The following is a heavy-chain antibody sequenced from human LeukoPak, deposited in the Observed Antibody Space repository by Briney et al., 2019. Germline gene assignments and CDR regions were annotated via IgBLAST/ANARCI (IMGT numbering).Heavy chain of an antibody. CDR1: GGSIRSSYYY. V-gene: IGHV4-39*01. D-gene: IGHD2-15*01. Sequence: SETLSLTCTVSGGSIRSSYYYWGWIRQPPGKGLEWIGSIYYSGSTYYNPSLKSRVSISVDTSKNQFSLKLSSVTAADTAVYYCARHGCSGGSCYSPLIDYWGQGTLVTVSS. CDR3: ARHGCSGGSCYSPLIDY. J-gene: IGHJ4*02. CDR2: IYYSGST.